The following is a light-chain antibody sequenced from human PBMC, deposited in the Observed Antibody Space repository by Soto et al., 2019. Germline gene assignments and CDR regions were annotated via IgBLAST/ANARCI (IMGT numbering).Light chain of an antibody. CDR2: NNN. CDR3: ASWDDSLNDVL. CDR1: YPNFGSNI. V-gene: IGLV1-44*01. Sequence: QPVLTQPPSASGTPGQRVTISCSGSYPNFGSNIVNWYQHFPGTAPKLLIYNNNKRPSGVPDRFSASKSGTSVSLAISGLQSEDEAIYYCASWDDSLNDVLFGGGTKVTVL. J-gene: IGLJ2*01.